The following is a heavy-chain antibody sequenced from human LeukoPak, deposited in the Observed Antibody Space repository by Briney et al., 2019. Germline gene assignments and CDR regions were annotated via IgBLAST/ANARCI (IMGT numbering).Heavy chain of an antibody. J-gene: IGHJ3*02. D-gene: IGHD2-2*01. CDR1: GGSISSGGYS. CDR3: ARYCGSTSCHRDAFDI. Sequence: PSETLSLTCAVSGGSISSGGYSWSWIRQPPGKGLEWIGYIYHSGSTYYNPSLKSRVTISVDRSKNQFSLKLSSVTAADTAVYYCARYCGSTSCHRDAFDIWGQGTMVTVSS. V-gene: IGHV4-30-2*01. CDR2: IYHSGST.